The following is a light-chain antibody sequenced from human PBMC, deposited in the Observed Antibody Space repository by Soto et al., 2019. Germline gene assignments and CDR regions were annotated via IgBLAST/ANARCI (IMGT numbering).Light chain of an antibody. J-gene: IGKJ5*01. V-gene: IGKV2-30*02. CDR3: MQGSHWPPIT. CDR2: KVS. CDR1: QSLLHRDGNTY. Sequence: VLTQSPLSLPVTLGQAASSCCRSSQSLLHRDGNTYLSWFRQRPGQSPRRLIYKVSNREAGVPDRFSGSGSGTDFTLKISRVEAEDVGLYYCMQGSHWPPITFGQGTRLEIK.